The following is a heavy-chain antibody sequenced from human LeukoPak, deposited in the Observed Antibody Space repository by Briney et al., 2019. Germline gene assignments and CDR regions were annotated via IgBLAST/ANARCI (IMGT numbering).Heavy chain of an antibody. D-gene: IGHD1-14*01. CDR1: GFAFSSYN. CDR3: AKVTSYWYFDL. J-gene: IGHJ2*01. V-gene: IGHV3-48*04. CDR2: IGSSGSPT. Sequence: GGSLRLSCAASGFAFSSYNMNWVRQAPGKGLEWISYIGSSGSPTHYADSVGGRSTISRDNAKNSLYLQMNSLRAEDTALYYCAKVTSYWYFDLWGRGTLVTVSS.